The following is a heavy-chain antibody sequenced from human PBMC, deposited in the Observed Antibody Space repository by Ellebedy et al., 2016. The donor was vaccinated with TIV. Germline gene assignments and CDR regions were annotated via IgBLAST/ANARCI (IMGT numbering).Heavy chain of an antibody. CDR1: GESFSGYY. J-gene: IGHJ3*02. Sequence: GSLRLSXGVYGESFSGYYWSWIRQPPGKGLEWIGEINQSGSTNIKPSLKSRVIISVDTSKNQFSLRLSSVTAADTAVYYCARGPPFDIWGQGTLVTVSS. V-gene: IGHV4-34*01. CDR3: ARGPPFDI. CDR2: INQSGST.